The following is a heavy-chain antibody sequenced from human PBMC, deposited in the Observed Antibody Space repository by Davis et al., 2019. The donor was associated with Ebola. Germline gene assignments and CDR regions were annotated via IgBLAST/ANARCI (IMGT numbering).Heavy chain of an antibody. CDR1: GGTFSSYA. J-gene: IGHJ5*02. V-gene: IGHV1-18*01. Sequence: AASVKVSCKASGGTFSSYAISWVRQAPGQGLEWMGWINPHNGNTNYAQNVQGRVTMTTDTSTCTAYMEVGILRSDDTAVYYCARGKWFDPWGQGTLVSVTS. CDR3: ARGKWFDP. CDR2: INPHNGNT.